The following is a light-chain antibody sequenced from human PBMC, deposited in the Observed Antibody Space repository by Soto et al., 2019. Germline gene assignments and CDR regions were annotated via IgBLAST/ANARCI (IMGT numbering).Light chain of an antibody. J-gene: IGKJ5*01. Sequence: PGDRATLSCSASQSVTSHLAWYQQRPGQAPRLLIYDASNRATGIPARFSGSGSGTDFTLTISSLEPEDFAVYYCQQRYNWPPITFGQGTRLEIK. V-gene: IGKV3-11*01. CDR2: DAS. CDR1: QSVTSH. CDR3: QQRYNWPPIT.